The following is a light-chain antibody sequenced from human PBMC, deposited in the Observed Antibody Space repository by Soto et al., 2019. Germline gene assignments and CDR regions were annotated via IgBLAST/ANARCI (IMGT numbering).Light chain of an antibody. Sequence: ALRMTQSPSSFSASTGDRVTITCRAGQGISSYLTWYQQKPGKAPKLLIYAASTLQSGVPSRFSGSGSRTDFTLTISCLQSEDFATYYCQQYYSYPVAFGQGTKVDIK. CDR2: AAS. CDR1: QGISSY. J-gene: IGKJ1*01. CDR3: QQYYSYPVA. V-gene: IGKV1-8*01.